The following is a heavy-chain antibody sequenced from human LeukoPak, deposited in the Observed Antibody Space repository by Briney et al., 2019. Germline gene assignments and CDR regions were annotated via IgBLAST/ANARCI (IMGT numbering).Heavy chain of an antibody. CDR2: INSDGSSI. CDR3: ATGRGVTRIDY. V-gene: IGHV3-74*01. Sequence: GGSLRLSCAASGFTFSSYWMHWVRQAPGKGLVWVSRINSDGSSISYADSVKGRFTISRDNAKSTLDLQMNSLRAEDSAVYYCATGRGVTRIDYWGQGTLVTVSS. D-gene: IGHD5-18*01. J-gene: IGHJ4*02. CDR1: GFTFSSYW.